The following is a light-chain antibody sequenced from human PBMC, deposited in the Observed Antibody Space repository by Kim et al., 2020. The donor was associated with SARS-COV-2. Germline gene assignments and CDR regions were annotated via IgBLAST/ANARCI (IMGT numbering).Light chain of an antibody. CDR2: DIN. J-gene: IGLJ1*01. Sequence: QSVISSGTGTSGDLGRDNNGSWYQQHTDKAPKLLIYDINKRPSGIPDRFPGSKSGNTASLTVSGLQAEDDADYYCTSYTAGTTFYVFGTGTKVTVL. CDR1: SGDLGRDNN. CDR3: TSYTAGTTFYV. V-gene: IGLV2-8*01.